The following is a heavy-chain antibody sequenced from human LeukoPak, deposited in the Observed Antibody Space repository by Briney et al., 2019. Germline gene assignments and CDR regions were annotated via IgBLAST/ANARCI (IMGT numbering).Heavy chain of an antibody. D-gene: IGHD4-23*01. J-gene: IGHJ4*02. Sequence: GGSLRLSCAASGFIFSRYSMNWVRQAPGKGLEWVSYISSSSSTIYYADSVEGRFTISRDNAKNSLYLQMNSLRDEDTAVYYCAREDYGGNSFDYWGQGTLVTVSS. CDR3: AREDYGGNSFDY. CDR1: GFIFSRYS. V-gene: IGHV3-48*02. CDR2: ISSSSSTI.